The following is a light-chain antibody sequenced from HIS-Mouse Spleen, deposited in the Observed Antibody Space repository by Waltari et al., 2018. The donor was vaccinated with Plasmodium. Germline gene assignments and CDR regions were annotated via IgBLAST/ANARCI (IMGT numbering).Light chain of an antibody. Sequence: EIVLTQSPGTLSLSPGERATLSCRASHSVSSSYLAWYQQKPGQAHRLLIYGASSRATGIPDRFSGSGSGTDFTLTISRLEPEDFAVYYCQQYGSSPYTFGQGTKLEIK. CDR3: QQYGSSPYT. CDR2: GAS. V-gene: IGKV3-20*01. J-gene: IGKJ2*01. CDR1: HSVSSSY.